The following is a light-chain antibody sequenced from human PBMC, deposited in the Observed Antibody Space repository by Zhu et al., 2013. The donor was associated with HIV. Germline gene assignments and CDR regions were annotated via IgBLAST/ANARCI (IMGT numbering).Light chain of an antibody. V-gene: IGLV1-47*01. CDR2: RNN. CDR3: AAWDASLSGVV. Sequence: QSVLTQPPSASGTPGQRVTISCSGSSPNIGSNYVYWYQQLPRTAPKLLIYRNNQRPSGVPDRFSGSKSGTSASLAISGLRSEDEADYYCAAWDASLSGVVFGGGTKLTVL. CDR1: SPNIGSNY. J-gene: IGLJ2*01.